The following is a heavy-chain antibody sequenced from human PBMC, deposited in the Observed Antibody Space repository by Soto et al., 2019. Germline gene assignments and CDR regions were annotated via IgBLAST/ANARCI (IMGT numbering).Heavy chain of an antibody. J-gene: IGHJ6*02. CDR1: GGTFSSYT. CDR3: ARDRGATAYYYYGMDV. D-gene: IGHD1-1*01. Sequence: QVQLVQSGAEVKKPGSSVKVSCKASGGTFSSYTISWVRQAPGQGLEWMGRIIPILGIANYAQKFQGRVTSTADKSTSTAYMELSSLRSEDTAVYYCARDRGATAYYYYGMDVWGQGTTVTVSS. CDR2: IIPILGIA. V-gene: IGHV1-69*08.